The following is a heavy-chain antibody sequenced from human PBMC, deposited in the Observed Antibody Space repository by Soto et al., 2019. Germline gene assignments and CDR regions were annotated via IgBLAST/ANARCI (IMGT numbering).Heavy chain of an antibody. D-gene: IGHD3-10*01. CDR2: IYYSGST. V-gene: IGHV4-39*07. CDR3: ARGTSLLWFGELLYDHYYYYGMEV. Sequence: PSETLSLTCTVSVGSISSSSYYCGWIRQPPGKGLEWIGSIYYSGSTYYNPSLKSRVTISVDTSKNQFSLKLSSVTAADTAVYYCARGTSLLWFGELLYDHYYYYGMEVWGQGTTVIVS. J-gene: IGHJ6*01. CDR1: VGSISSSSYY.